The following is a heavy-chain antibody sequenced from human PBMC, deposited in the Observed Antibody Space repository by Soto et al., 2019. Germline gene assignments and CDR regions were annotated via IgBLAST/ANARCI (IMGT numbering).Heavy chain of an antibody. Sequence: QVQLVESGGGVVQPGRSLRLSCAASGFTFSSYGMHWVRQAPGKGLEWVAVIWYDGSNKYYADSVKGRFTISRDNSKNTLYLHMNSLRAEDTAVYYCATVAGRWDYWGQGTLVTVSS. D-gene: IGHD6-19*01. CDR2: IWYDGSNK. J-gene: IGHJ4*02. CDR3: ATVAGRWDY. V-gene: IGHV3-33*01. CDR1: GFTFSSYG.